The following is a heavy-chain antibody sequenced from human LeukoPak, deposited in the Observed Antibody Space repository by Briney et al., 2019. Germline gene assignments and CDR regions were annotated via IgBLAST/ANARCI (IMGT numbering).Heavy chain of an antibody. CDR3: ARDIYGMDV. CDR1: EFTFSSYW. CDR2: IKQDGSEK. J-gene: IGHJ6*04. Sequence: GGSLRLSCAASEFTFSSYWMSWVRQAPGKGLEWVANIKQDGSEKYYLDSVKGRFTISRDNAKNSLYLQMNSLRAEDTAVYYCARDIYGMDVWGKGTTVTVSS. V-gene: IGHV3-7*03.